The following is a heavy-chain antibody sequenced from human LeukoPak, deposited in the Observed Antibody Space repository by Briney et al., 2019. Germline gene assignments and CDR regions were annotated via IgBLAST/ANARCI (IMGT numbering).Heavy chain of an antibody. D-gene: IGHD4-17*01. CDR2: ISWNSRNI. CDR1: GFTLDDYA. Sequence: GGSLRLSCAASGFTLDDYAMHWVRQAPGKGLEWVSGISWNSRNIGYADSVKGRFTISRDNAKNSLYLQMNSLRAEDTALYYCAKGNYADPRGGFDYWGQGTLVTVSS. CDR3: AKGNYADPRGGFDY. V-gene: IGHV3-9*01. J-gene: IGHJ4*02.